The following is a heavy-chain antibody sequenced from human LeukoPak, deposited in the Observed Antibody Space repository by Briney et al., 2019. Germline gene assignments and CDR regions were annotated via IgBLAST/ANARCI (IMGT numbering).Heavy chain of an antibody. Sequence: SETLSLTCTVSIGSFSGYYWSWIRQPPGKGLEFIGWIFYTGTTYYNPSLKSRVTISVDTSRNQFSLTLTSVTAADTAVYYCARSAMSSGPSNWFDSWGRGTLVTVSS. J-gene: IGHJ5*01. CDR1: IGSFSGYY. CDR3: ARSAMSSGPSNWFDS. V-gene: IGHV4-59*01. D-gene: IGHD3-10*01. CDR2: IFYTGTT.